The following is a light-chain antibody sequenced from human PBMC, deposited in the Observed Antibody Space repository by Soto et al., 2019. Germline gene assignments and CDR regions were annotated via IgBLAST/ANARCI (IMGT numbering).Light chain of an antibody. Sequence: QSALTQPRSVSGSPGQSVTISCTGTSSDVGGYNYVSWYQQHPGTAPKLMIYDVSKRPSGVPDRFSGSKSGNTASLTISGLQAEDEADYYCCSYAGSYGWVFGGGTKLTVL. J-gene: IGLJ3*02. CDR2: DVS. V-gene: IGLV2-11*01. CDR3: CSYAGSYGWV. CDR1: SSDVGGYNY.